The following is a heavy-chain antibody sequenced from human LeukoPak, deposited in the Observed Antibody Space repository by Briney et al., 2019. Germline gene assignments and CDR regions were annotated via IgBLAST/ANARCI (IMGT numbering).Heavy chain of an antibody. J-gene: IGHJ6*03. D-gene: IGHD5-12*01. CDR2: TYPGDSDT. CDR3: ARGGYSGYGSRSGHYYMDV. Sequence: GESLKISCKGSGYSFTSYWIGWVRQMPGKGLEWMGITYPGDSDTRYSPSFQGQVTISADKSISTAYLQWSSLKASDTAMYYCARGGYSGYGSRSGHYYMDVWGKGTTVTISS. CDR1: GYSFTSYW. V-gene: IGHV5-51*01.